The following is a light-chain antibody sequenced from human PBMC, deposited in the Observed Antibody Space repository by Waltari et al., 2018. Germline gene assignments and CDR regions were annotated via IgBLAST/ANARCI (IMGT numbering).Light chain of an antibody. CDR3: QQYNSWWT. Sequence: TQSPATLSLSPGERATLSCRASQSISSWLAWYQQKPGKAPKLLIYKASSLESGVPSRFSGSGSGTEFTLTISSLQPDDFATYYCQQYNSWWTFGQGTKVEIK. CDR2: KAS. J-gene: IGKJ1*01. V-gene: IGKV1-5*03. CDR1: QSISSW.